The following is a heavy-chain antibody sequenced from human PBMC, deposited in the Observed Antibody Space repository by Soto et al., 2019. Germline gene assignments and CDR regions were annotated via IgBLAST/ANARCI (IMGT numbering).Heavy chain of an antibody. Sequence: GGSLRLSCTASGFTFGDYAMIWFRQAPGKGLEWVGFITSKRYGGTTEYAASVKGRFTISRDDSKSIAYLQMNSLRAEDTAVYYCARDGQQVPTTHDYWGQGTLVTVSS. D-gene: IGHD6-13*01. CDR1: GFTFGDYA. J-gene: IGHJ4*02. CDR3: ARDGQQVPTTHDY. CDR2: ITSKRYGGTT. V-gene: IGHV3-49*03.